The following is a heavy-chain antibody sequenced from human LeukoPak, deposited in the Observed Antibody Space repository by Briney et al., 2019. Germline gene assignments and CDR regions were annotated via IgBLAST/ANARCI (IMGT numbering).Heavy chain of an antibody. Sequence: ASVKVSCKASGYTFTGYYMHWVRQAPGQGLEWMGWINPNSGGTNYAQKFQGRVTMTRDTSISTAYMELSRLRSDDTAVYYCARDRASPYIVATMIQPDYYYYYGMDVWGQGTTVTVSS. J-gene: IGHJ6*02. CDR1: GYTFTGYY. CDR3: ARDRASPYIVATMIQPDYYYYYGMDV. CDR2: INPNSGGT. D-gene: IGHD5-12*01. V-gene: IGHV1-2*02.